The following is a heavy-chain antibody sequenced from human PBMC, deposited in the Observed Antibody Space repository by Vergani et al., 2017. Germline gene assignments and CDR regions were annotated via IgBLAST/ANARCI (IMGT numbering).Heavy chain of an antibody. Sequence: QVQLVESGGGVVQPGRSLRLSCAASGFTFSSYGMHWVRQAPGKGLEWVAVISYDGSNKYYADSVKGRFTISRDNSKNTLYLQMNSLRAEDTAGYYCAKVLSYQLLILFMDVWGKGTTVTVSS. CDR2: ISYDGSNK. V-gene: IGHV3-30*18. D-gene: IGHD2-2*01. CDR3: AKVLSYQLLILFMDV. CDR1: GFTFSSYG. J-gene: IGHJ6*03.